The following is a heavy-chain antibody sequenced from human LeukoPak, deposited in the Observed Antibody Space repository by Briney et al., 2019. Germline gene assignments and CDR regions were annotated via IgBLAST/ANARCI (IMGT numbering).Heavy chain of an antibody. CDR1: GGSISNGGYF. CDR2: IFHSGST. V-gene: IGHV4-30-2*01. CDR3: ARDSSGHAVDY. D-gene: IGHD6-19*01. J-gene: IGHJ4*02. Sequence: PSETLSLTCTVSGGSISNGGYFWSWIRQPPGKGLEWLGYIFHSGSTYYNPSLKSRVSISVDRSKSQFSLRLSSVTAADTAVYHCARDSSGHAVDYWGQGTLVTVSS.